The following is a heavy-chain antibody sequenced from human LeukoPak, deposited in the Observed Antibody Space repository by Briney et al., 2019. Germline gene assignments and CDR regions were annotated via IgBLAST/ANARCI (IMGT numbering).Heavy chain of an antibody. V-gene: IGHV4-34*01. D-gene: IGHD3-10*01. J-gene: IGHJ5*02. CDR3: ARDVGELLWFGEWLRTHNWFDP. Sequence: SETLSLTCAVYGGSISGYYWSWIRQPPGKGLEWIGEINHSGSTNYNPSLKSRVTISVDTSKNQSSLKLSSVTAADTAVYYCARDVGELLWFGEWLRTHNWFDPWGQGTLVTVSS. CDR2: INHSGST. CDR1: GGSISGYY.